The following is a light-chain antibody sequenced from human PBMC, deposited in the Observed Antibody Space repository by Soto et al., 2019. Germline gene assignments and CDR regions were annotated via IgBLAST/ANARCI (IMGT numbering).Light chain of an antibody. V-gene: IGKV3-15*01. CDR3: HQYNNWPLWT. CDR2: GAS. CDR1: QSVSSN. J-gene: IGKJ1*01. Sequence: EIVMTQSPATLSVSPGERATLSCRASQSVSSNLAWYQQKRGQGPRLLIYGASTRATGIPARFSGSGSGTEFTLTISSLQSEDFAVYYCHQYNNWPLWTFGQGTQVEIK.